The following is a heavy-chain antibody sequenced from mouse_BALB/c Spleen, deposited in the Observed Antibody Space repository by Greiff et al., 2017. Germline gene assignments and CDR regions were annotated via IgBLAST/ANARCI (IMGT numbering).Heavy chain of an antibody. D-gene: IGHD1-1*01. CDR1: GYSITSDYA. CDR2: ISYSGST. Sequence: DVHLVESGPGLVKPSQSLSLTCTVTGYSITSDYAWNWIRQFPGNKLEWMGYISYSGSTSYNPSLKSRISITRDTSKNQFFLQLNSVTTEDTATYYCARGYYYGSSYGFAYWGQGTLVTVSA. CDR3: ARGYYYGSSYGFAY. V-gene: IGHV3-2*02. J-gene: IGHJ3*01.